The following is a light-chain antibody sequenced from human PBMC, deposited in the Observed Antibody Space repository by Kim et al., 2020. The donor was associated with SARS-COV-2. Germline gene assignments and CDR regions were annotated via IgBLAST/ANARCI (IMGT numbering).Light chain of an antibody. J-gene: IGKJ1*01. CDR1: QGINNF. V-gene: IGKV1-27*01. Sequence: ESVGDRVTITCRSSQGINNFLAWYQQRPGKVPKLLIYAASVLQSGVPSRFSASGSGTDFTLTISSLQPEDVATYYCRKYNSAPWTFGQGTKVDIK. CDR3: RKYNSAPWT. CDR2: AAS.